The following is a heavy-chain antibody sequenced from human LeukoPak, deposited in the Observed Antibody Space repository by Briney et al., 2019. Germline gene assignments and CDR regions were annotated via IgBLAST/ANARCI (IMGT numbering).Heavy chain of an antibody. V-gene: IGHV3-74*01. CDR3: ARGPNSNWSGLDF. CDR2: ISPTGSTT. CDR1: GFSFSGHW. Sequence: SLRLSCTASGFSFSGHWMHWARQLPGKGLVWVSRISPTGSTTSYADSVKGRFTVSRDNAKNTLYLQVNNLRAEDTAVYYCARGPNSNWSGLDFWGQGTLLTVSS. D-gene: IGHD6-6*01. J-gene: IGHJ4*02.